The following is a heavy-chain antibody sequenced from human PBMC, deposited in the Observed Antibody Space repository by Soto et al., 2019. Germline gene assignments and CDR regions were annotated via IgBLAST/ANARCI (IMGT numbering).Heavy chain of an antibody. D-gene: IGHD2-21*02. V-gene: IGHV3-23*01. CDR3: AKAGGYDPYCGGDCYPYYFDY. CDR1: GFTLSSYA. CDR2: ISGSGGST. Sequence: PGGSLRLSCAASGFTLSSYAMSWVRQAPGKGLEWVSAISGSGGSTYYADSVKGRFTISRDNSKNTLYLQMNSLRAEDTAVYYCAKAGGYDPYCGGDCYPYYFDYWGQGTLVTVSS. J-gene: IGHJ4*02.